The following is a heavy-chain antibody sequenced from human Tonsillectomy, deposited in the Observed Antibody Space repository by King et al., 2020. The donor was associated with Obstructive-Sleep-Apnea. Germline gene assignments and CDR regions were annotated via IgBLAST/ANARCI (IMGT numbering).Heavy chain of an antibody. CDR2: TRDKASSYTT. D-gene: IGHD1-26*01. V-gene: IGHV3-72*01. CDR3: ARAPVVGESRALDI. J-gene: IGHJ3*02. CDR1: GFTFTDYY. Sequence: VQLVESGGGLVQPGGSLRLSCAASGFTFTDYYMDWVRQAPGKGLEWVGRTRDKASSYTTEYAASVKGRVTISRDDSKNSLYLQMNSLKTEDTAVYYCARAPVVGESRALDIWGQGTMVTVSS.